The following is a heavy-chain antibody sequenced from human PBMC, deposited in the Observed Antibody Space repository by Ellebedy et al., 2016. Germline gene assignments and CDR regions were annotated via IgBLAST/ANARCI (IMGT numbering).Heavy chain of an antibody. J-gene: IGHJ3*02. D-gene: IGHD3-10*01. CDR3: VRDYGFDI. CDR1: GYIFTSYY. Sequence: ASVKVSCKASGYIFTSYYMHWVRQAPGQGLEWMGVINPSGGSTSYAQKFQGRVPMTRDTSTSTVYLELSTLRSDDTAMYYCVRDYGFDIWGQGTMVTVSS. CDR2: INPSGGST. V-gene: IGHV1-46*01.